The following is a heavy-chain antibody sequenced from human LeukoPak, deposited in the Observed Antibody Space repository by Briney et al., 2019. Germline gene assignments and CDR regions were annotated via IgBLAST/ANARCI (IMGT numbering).Heavy chain of an antibody. J-gene: IGHJ4*02. CDR2: ISGSNST. Sequence: PGGSLRLSCAASGFTFSIYAMSWVRQAPGKGLEWVSTISGSNSTYYADSVKGRFTISRDNSKNTLSLQMNSLRVEDTAVYYCAKEMSSRYSGTFAYWGQGTLVTVSS. D-gene: IGHD1-26*01. V-gene: IGHV3-23*01. CDR3: AKEMSSRYSGTFAY. CDR1: GFTFSIYA.